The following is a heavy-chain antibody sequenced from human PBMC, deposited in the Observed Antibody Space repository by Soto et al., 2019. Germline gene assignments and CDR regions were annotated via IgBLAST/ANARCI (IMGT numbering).Heavy chain of an antibody. Sequence: QVQLVESGGGVVQPGRSLRLSCAASGFTFSSYGMHWVRQAPGKGLEWVAVIWYDGSNKYYADSAKGRFTISRDNSKNTLYLQMNSLRAEDTAVYYCARDRYDSSGYYPPDYWGQGTLVTVSS. CDR1: GFTFSSYG. V-gene: IGHV3-33*01. CDR3: ARDRYDSSGYYPPDY. D-gene: IGHD3-22*01. CDR2: IWYDGSNK. J-gene: IGHJ4*02.